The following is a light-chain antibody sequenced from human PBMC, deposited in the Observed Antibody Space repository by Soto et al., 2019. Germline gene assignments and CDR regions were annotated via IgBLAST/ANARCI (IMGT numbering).Light chain of an antibody. J-gene: IGLJ2*01. CDR2: YDS. CDR3: QVWDSSSDLVV. CDR1: NIGSKS. Sequence: SYELTQPPSVSVAPGKTARITCGGNNIGSKSVHWYQQKPGQAPVLVIYYDSDPPSGIPERFSGSNSGNTATLTISRVEAGDEADYYCQVWDSSSDLVVFGGGTKLTVL. V-gene: IGLV3-21*04.